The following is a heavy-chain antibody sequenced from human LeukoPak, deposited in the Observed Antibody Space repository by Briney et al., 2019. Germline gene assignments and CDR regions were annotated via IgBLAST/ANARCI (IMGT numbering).Heavy chain of an antibody. Sequence: PSETLSLTCTVSGGSISSYYWSWIRQPPGKGLEWIGYIYYSGSTNYNPSLKSRVTISVDTSKNQFSLKLSSVTAADTAVYYCARAGYDILTGYYMSAFDIWGQGTMVTVSS. CDR3: ARAGYDILTGYYMSAFDI. V-gene: IGHV4-59*01. D-gene: IGHD3-9*01. CDR1: GGSISSYY. J-gene: IGHJ3*02. CDR2: IYYSGST.